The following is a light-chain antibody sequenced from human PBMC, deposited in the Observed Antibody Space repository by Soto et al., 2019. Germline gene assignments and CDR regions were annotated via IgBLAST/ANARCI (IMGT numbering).Light chain of an antibody. J-gene: IGKJ1*01. V-gene: IGKV3-20*01. CDR3: QQYGRSPT. CDR2: GAS. CDR1: QSVSSAY. Sequence: IVLTQSPGTLSVSPGERATLSCRASQSVSSAYLALYQQKPGQAPRLLIYGASSRATGIPDRFSGSGSGSFFPLTISRLEPEYVAVDDCQQYGRSPTFGQGTKVDIK.